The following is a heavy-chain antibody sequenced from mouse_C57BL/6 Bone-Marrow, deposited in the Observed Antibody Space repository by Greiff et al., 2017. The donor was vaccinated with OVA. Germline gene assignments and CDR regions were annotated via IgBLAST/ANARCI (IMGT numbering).Heavy chain of an antibody. CDR1: GFNIKDDY. CDR2: IDPENGDT. CDR3: TTSSTFHV. J-gene: IGHJ1*03. V-gene: IGHV14-4*01. Sequence: EVKVEESGAELVRPGASVKLSCTASGFNIKDDYMHWVKQRPEQGLEWIGWIDPENGDTEYASKFQGKATITADTSSNTAYLQLSSLTSEDTAVYYCTTSSTFHVWGTGTTVTVSS. D-gene: IGHD2-10*02.